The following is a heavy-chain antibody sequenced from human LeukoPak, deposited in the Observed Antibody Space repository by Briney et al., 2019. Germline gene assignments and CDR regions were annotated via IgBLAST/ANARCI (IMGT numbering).Heavy chain of an antibody. CDR3: AKEPAPYSSGWYFPDDH. CDR2: IAHDASVA. Sequence: QPGGSLRLSCAASGFTFSDYGMHWVRQDPGKGLEWVAVIAHDASVAYYADWVKGRFTISRDNSRNTLCLQMNSLRAEDTAVYYCAKEPAPYSSGWYFPDDHWGQGALVTVSS. CDR1: GFTFSDYG. D-gene: IGHD6-19*01. V-gene: IGHV3-30*18. J-gene: IGHJ5*02.